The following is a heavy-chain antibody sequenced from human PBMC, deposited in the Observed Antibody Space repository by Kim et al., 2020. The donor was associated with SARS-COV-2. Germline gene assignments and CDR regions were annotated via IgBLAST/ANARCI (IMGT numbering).Heavy chain of an antibody. D-gene: IGHD3-3*01. V-gene: IGHV4-30-2*01. Sequence: SRVTISVDRSKNQFSLKLSSVTAADTAVYYCARATDYDFWSGYDAVTFDIWGQGTMVTVSS. J-gene: IGHJ3*02. CDR3: ARATDYDFWSGYDAVTFDI.